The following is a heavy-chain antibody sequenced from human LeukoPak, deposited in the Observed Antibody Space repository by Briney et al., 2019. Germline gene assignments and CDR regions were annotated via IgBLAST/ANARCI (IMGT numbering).Heavy chain of an antibody. CDR2: IYYSGST. D-gene: IGHD3-16*01. CDR3: ARDGDYLYNWFDP. Sequence: SETLSLTCTVSGGSISSGDYYWSWIRQPPGKGLEWIGYIYYSGSTYYNPSLKSRVTISVDTSKNQFSLKLSSVTAADTAAYYCARDGDYLYNWFDPWGQGTLVTVSS. CDR1: GGSISSGDYY. V-gene: IGHV4-30-4*01. J-gene: IGHJ5*02.